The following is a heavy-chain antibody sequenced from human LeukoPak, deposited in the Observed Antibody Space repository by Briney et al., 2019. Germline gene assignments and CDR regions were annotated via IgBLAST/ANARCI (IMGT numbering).Heavy chain of an antibody. J-gene: IGHJ4*02. D-gene: IGHD3-10*01. CDR1: GFTFSTYA. CDR2: ISYDGSNK. V-gene: IGHV3-30-3*01. Sequence: GGSLRLSCAASGFTFSTYAMHWVRQGPGKGLERVAVISYDGSNKFYADSVKGRFTISRDNSKNTLYLQMSSLSAEDTAVYYCARTTTPHYYGSGSYALGYWGQGTLVTVPS. CDR3: ARTTTPHYYGSGSYALGY.